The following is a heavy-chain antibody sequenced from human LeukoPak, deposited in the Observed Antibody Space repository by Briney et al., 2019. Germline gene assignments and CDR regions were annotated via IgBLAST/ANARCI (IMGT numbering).Heavy chain of an antibody. CDR2: INHSGST. J-gene: IGHJ4*02. D-gene: IGHD6-13*01. CDR1: GGSFSGYY. V-gene: IGHV4-34*01. CDR3: ARGDAGAAAAPLRY. Sequence: SETLSLTCAVYGGSFSGYYWSWIRQPPGKGLEWIGEINHSGSTNYNPSLKSRVTISVDTSKNQFSLKLSSVTAADTAVYYCARGDAGAAAAPLRYWGQGTLVTVSS.